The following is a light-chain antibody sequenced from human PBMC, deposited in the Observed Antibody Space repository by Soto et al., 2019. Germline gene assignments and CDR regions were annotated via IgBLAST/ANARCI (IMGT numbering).Light chain of an antibody. Sequence: IVLTQSPGTLSLSPGEGATLSCSASQRVSSSYLAWHQQKPGQAPRLLIYAASSRATRIPDRFSGSGSGTDFTLTISRLEPEDFAVYYCQQYGSSPQTFGQGTQVDIK. CDR2: AAS. CDR1: QRVSSSY. V-gene: IGKV3-20*01. J-gene: IGKJ1*01. CDR3: QQYGSSPQT.